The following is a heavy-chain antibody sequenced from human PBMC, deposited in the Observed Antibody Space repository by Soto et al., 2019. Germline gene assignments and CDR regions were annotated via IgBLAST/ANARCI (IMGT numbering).Heavy chain of an antibody. CDR1: GFTFSSYA. D-gene: IGHD5-12*01. J-gene: IGHJ4*02. V-gene: IGHV3-23*01. Sequence: GGSLRLSCAASGFTFSSYAMSWVRQAPGKGLEWVSAISGSGGSTYYADSVKGRFTISRDNSKNTLYLQMNSLRAEDTAVYYCAKDGDSGYDFYYFDYWGQGTLVTVSS. CDR3: AKDGDSGYDFYYFDY. CDR2: ISGSGGST.